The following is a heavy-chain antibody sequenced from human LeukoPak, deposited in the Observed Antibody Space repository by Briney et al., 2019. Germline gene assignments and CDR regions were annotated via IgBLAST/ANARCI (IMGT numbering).Heavy chain of an antibody. J-gene: IGHJ4*02. V-gene: IGHV3-23*01. CDR2: ISGSGGST. CDR1: GFTFSSYA. CDR3: AKGGSITIFGVVIKRGYYFDY. Sequence: PGGSLRLSCAASGFTFSSYAMSWVRQAPGKGLEWVSAISGSGGSTYYADSVKGRFTISRDNSKNTLYLQMNSLRAEDTAVYYCAKGGSITIFGVVIKRGYYFDYWGQGTLVTVSS. D-gene: IGHD3-3*01.